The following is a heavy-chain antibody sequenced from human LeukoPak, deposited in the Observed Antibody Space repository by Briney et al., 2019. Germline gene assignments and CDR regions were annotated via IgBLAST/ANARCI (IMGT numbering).Heavy chain of an antibody. CDR1: GGSISSGSYY. CDR2: IYTSGST. J-gene: IGHJ3*02. D-gene: IGHD2-21*01. Sequence: KASETLSPTCTVSGGSISSGSYYWSWIRQPAGKGLEWIGRIYTSGSTNYNPSLKSRVTISVDTSKNQFSLKLSSVTAADTAVYYCARASGGGDFNDAFDIWGQGTMVTVSS. CDR3: ARASGGGDFNDAFDI. V-gene: IGHV4-61*02.